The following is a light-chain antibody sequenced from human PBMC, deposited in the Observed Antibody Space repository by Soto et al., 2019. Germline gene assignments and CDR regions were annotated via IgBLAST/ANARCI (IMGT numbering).Light chain of an antibody. J-gene: IGKJ2*01. Sequence: EIVMTQSPATLSVSPGERATLSCRASQGISSNLAWFQQKPSQAPRLLIYGASTGATGLPARFSGSGSGAEFTLTISSLQSEDFAVYYCQQYENWPYTFGQGTKLEIK. CDR1: QGISSN. CDR3: QQYENWPYT. CDR2: GAS. V-gene: IGKV3-15*01.